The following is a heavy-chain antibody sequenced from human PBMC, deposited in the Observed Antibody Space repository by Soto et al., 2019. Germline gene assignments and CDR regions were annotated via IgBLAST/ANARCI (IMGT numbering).Heavy chain of an antibody. CDR1: GFTFSSYG. D-gene: IGHD6-6*01. V-gene: IGHV3-33*01. Sequence: GGSLRLSCAASGFTFSSYGMHWVRQAPGKGLEWVAVIWYDGSNKYYADSVKGRFTISRDNSKNTLYLQMNSLRAEDTAVYYCAREGGDSSSSYLRLYYYYGMDVWGQGTTVTVSS. CDR2: IWYDGSNK. CDR3: AREGGDSSSSYLRLYYYYGMDV. J-gene: IGHJ6*02.